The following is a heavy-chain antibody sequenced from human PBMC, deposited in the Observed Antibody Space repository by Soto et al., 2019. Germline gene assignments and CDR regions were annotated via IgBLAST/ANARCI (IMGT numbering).Heavy chain of an antibody. CDR3: ARAHAPTHPFES. Sequence: SETLSLTCSVSGGSIRNVYWSWIRQPPGKGLEWIGFVFHSGNAKYNPSLKSRVTISVDTSKNQFSLSLKSVPAADTAVYCCARAHAPTHPFESWGQGTLVTVSS. CDR1: GGSIRNVY. CDR2: VFHSGNA. J-gene: IGHJ4*02. D-gene: IGHD2-2*01. V-gene: IGHV4-59*01.